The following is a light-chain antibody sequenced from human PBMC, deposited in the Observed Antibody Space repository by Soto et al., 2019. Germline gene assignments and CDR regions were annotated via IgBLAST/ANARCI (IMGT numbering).Light chain of an antibody. CDR2: GNS. V-gene: IGLV1-40*01. CDR3: QSYDSSLSGSV. J-gene: IGLJ3*02. Sequence: QSVLTQPPSVSGAPGRRVTISCTGSSSYIGAGYDVHWYQQLPGTAPKLLIYGNSNRPSGVPDRFSGSKSGTSASLAITGLQAEDEADYYCQSYDSSLSGSVFGGGTKLTVL. CDR1: SSYIGAGYD.